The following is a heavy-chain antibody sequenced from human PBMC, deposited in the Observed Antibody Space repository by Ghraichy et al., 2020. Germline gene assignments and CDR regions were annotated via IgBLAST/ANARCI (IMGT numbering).Heavy chain of an antibody. CDR3: ARGFRAVAGTSYFDY. V-gene: IGHV4-38-2*02. Sequence: GSLSLTCTVSGYSISSGYYWGWIRQPPGKGLEWIGSIYHSGSTYYNPSLKSRVTISVDTSKNQFSLKLSSVTAADTAVYYCARGFRAVAGTSYFDYWGQGTLVTVSS. CDR1: GYSISSGYY. CDR2: IYHSGST. J-gene: IGHJ4*02. D-gene: IGHD6-19*01.